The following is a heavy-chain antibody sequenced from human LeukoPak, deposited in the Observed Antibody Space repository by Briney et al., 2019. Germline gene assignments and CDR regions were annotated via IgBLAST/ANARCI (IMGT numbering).Heavy chain of an antibody. Sequence: SETLSLTCTVSGGSISSYYWSWIRQPPGKGLEWIGYIYYSGSTNYNPSLKSRVTISVDTSKNQFSLKLSSVAAADTAVYYCARHGDCSSTSCYLFDYWGQGTLVTVSS. CDR3: ARHGDCSSTSCYLFDY. V-gene: IGHV4-59*01. D-gene: IGHD2-2*01. CDR2: IYYSGST. J-gene: IGHJ4*02. CDR1: GGSISSYY.